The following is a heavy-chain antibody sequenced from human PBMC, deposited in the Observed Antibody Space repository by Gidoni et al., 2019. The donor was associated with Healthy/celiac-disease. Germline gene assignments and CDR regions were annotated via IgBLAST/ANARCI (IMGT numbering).Heavy chain of an antibody. CDR3: AKYLNYYDSSGYPH. CDR2: ISGSGGSA. J-gene: IGHJ1*01. D-gene: IGHD3-22*01. Sequence: VQLVEYGGGLVHPGGSRRLSCAAARFTLSSYAMSWVRQAPGKGLEWVSAISGSGGSAYYADSVKGRFTIARDNSKNTLYLQMSSRRAEDTDVYYCAKYLNYYDSSGYPHWGRGTLVTVSS. CDR1: RFTLSSYA. V-gene: IGHV3-23*04.